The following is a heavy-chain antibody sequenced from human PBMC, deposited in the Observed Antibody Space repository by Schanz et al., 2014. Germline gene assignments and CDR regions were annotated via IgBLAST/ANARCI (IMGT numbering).Heavy chain of an antibody. Sequence: QVQLVQSGAEVKKPGASVKVSCKASGYTFTSYGINWVRQAPGQGLQWMGWISAYNGNTNYAQKLQGRVTMTTDTSTSTAYMEPRSLRSDDTAVYSCARGGYSSGWYDRDIAHFDYWGQGTLVTVSS. V-gene: IGHV1-18*01. D-gene: IGHD6-19*01. CDR1: GYTFTSYG. J-gene: IGHJ4*02. CDR2: ISAYNGNT. CDR3: ARGGYSSGWYDRDIAHFDY.